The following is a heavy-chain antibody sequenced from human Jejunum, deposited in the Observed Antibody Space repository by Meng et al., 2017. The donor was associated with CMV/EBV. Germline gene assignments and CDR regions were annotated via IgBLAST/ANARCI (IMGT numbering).Heavy chain of an antibody. CDR1: LSDYT. D-gene: IGHD2-2*01. Sequence: LSDYTIHWVRQAPGKGLEWVGRIRSKTYSSATAYAASVKGRFIISRDDSKNTAYLQMNSLKTEDTAVYYCTRHSIVVVPATGFDPWGQGTLVTVSS. J-gene: IGHJ5*02. V-gene: IGHV3-73*01. CDR2: IRSKTYSSAT. CDR3: TRHSIVVVPATGFDP.